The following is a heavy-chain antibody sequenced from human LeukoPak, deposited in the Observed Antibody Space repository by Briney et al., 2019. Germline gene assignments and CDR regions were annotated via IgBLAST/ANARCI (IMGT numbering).Heavy chain of an antibody. CDR1: GFTVSSNY. CDR3: ARGGSTSSSSHFHH. Sequence: GSLRLSCAASGFTVSSNYMSWVRQAPGKGLEWVSVIYSGGSTYYADSVKGRFTISRDNAKNSLYLQMNSLRGEDTAVYYCARGGSTSSSSHFHHWGQGTLVTVSS. J-gene: IGHJ1*01. CDR2: IYSGGST. V-gene: IGHV3-53*01. D-gene: IGHD6-6*01.